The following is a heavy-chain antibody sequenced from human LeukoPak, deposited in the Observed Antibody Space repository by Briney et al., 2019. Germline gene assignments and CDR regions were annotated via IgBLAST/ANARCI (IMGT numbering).Heavy chain of an antibody. D-gene: IGHD2-15*01. J-gene: IGHJ5*02. CDR1: GGSISSYY. CDR3: ARYCSGGSCRPPSLGVNWFDP. V-gene: IGHV4-59*08. Sequence: SETLSLTCTVSGGSISSYYWSWVRQPPGKGLEWIGYIYYSGSTNYNPSLKSRVTISVDTSKNQLSLKLSSVTAADTAVYYCARYCSGGSCRPPSLGVNWFDPWGQGTLVTVSS. CDR2: IYYSGST.